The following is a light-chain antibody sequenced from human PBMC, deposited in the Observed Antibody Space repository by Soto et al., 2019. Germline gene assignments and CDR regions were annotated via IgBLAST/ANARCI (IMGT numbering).Light chain of an antibody. CDR3: QQNYSLPIS. Sequence: IQMTQSPSTVSASVGDRVTITCRASQSISSWLAWYQQKPGKAPKLLIYDASSLESGVPSRFSGSGSGTEFTLTITGLQPDDFATYYCQQNYSLPISFGQGTRLEIK. CDR1: QSISSW. J-gene: IGKJ5*01. V-gene: IGKV1-5*01. CDR2: DAS.